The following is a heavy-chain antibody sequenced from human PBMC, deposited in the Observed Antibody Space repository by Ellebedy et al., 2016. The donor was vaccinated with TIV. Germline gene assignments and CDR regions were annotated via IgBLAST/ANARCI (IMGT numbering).Heavy chain of an antibody. V-gene: IGHV1-2*02. Sequence: ASVKVSCKGSGYSFTSYWIGWVRQAPGQGLEWMGWINPNSGGTNYAQKFQGRVTMTRDTSISTAYMELSRLRSDDTAVYYCARGGGSGSYSLTSDAFDIWGQGTMVTVSS. CDR2: INPNSGGT. CDR3: ARGGGSGSYSLTSDAFDI. J-gene: IGHJ3*02. CDR1: GYSFTSYW. D-gene: IGHD3-10*01.